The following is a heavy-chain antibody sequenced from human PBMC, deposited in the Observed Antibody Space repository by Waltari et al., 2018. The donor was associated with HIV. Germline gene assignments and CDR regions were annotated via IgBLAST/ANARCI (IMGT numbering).Heavy chain of an antibody. CDR2: ISSSGDDI. D-gene: IGHD2-2*01. Sequence: EEQLVESGGGLVKPGGSLRLSCAVSGFPFSSYYMNWVRQAPGKGLEWVSYISSSGDDIYYADSVKGRFTISRDNANNSLFLQMSSLRAEDTAVYYCAKFTSCRGNTCSYGMQVWGQGTTVIVS. V-gene: IGHV3-21*06. CDR3: AKFTSCRGNTCSYGMQV. CDR1: GFPFSSYY. J-gene: IGHJ6*02.